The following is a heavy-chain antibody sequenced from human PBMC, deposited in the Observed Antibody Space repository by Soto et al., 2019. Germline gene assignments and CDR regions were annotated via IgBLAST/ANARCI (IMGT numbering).Heavy chain of an antibody. V-gene: IGHV1-2*02. CDR2: INPTSGGT. CDR1: GYTFAADY. CDR3: ARDPDYGDYWGYFFDS. Sequence: ASVKVSCKTSGYTFAADYIHWIRQAPGQGLEWMGWINPTSGGTVYAQNFQDRVTMTRDTSISTAYMELRRLNSDDTAVYYCARDPDYGDYWGYFFDSWGQGTPVTVPQ. J-gene: IGHJ4*02. D-gene: IGHD4-17*01.